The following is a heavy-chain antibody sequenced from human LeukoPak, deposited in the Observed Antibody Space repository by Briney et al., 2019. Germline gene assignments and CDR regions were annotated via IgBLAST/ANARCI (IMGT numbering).Heavy chain of an antibody. CDR3: ARADIAGTTRRYSDN. CDR2: INYSGST. D-gene: IGHD1-20*01. Sequence: SETLSLTCTVSGGSISSFYWTWIRQSPEKGLEWIGYINYSGSTNYNPSLKSRVTISVDTSKNQFSLNLNSVTSADTAVYYCARADIAGTTRRYSDNWGQGTLVTVSS. CDR1: GGSISSFY. J-gene: IGHJ4*02. V-gene: IGHV4-59*01.